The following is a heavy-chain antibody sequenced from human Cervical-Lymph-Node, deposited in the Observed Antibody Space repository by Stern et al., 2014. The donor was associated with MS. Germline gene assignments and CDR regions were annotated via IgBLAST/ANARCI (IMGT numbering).Heavy chain of an antibody. J-gene: IGHJ6*02. V-gene: IGHV4-30-4*01. CDR3: ARAHYGDYPFYYYGMDV. CDR2: IYYSGST. D-gene: IGHD4-17*01. Sequence: QLQLQESGPGLVKPSQTLSLTCTVSGGSISSHNSYWSWIRPPPGKGLEWIAYIYYSGSTSYNPSLKSRVTLSVDTSPNQFSLRLSSVTAADTAVYYCARAHYGDYPFYYYGMDVWGQGTTVTVSS. CDR1: GGSISSHNSY.